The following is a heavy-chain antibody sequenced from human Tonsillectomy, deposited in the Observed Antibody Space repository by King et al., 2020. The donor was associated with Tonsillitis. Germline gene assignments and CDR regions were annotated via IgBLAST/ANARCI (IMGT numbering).Heavy chain of an antibody. V-gene: IGHV3-48*03. D-gene: IGHD3-22*01. Sequence: VQLVESGGGLVQPGGSLRLSCAASGFTFSSYEMNWVRQAPGKGLEWVSYISSSGSTIYYADSVKGRFTISRDNAKNSLYLQMNSLRAEDTAVYYCAGDYRYYYDSSGYSPHDLWGRGTLVTVSS. CDR3: AGDYRYYYDSSGYSPHDL. J-gene: IGHJ2*01. CDR1: GFTFSSYE. CDR2: ISSSGSTI.